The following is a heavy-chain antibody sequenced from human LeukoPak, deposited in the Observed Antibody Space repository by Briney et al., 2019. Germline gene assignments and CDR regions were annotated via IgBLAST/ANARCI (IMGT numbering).Heavy chain of an antibody. CDR3: ASTMMPKDAFDI. Sequence: SETLSLTCAVSGYSISSGYYWGWIRQPPVKGLEWIGSIYHSGSTYYNPSLKSRVTISVDTSKNQFSLKLSSVTAADTAVYHCASTMMPKDAFDIWRHGTMVTVSS. V-gene: IGHV4-38-2*01. J-gene: IGHJ3*02. CDR1: GYSISSGYY. CDR2: IYHSGST. D-gene: IGHD3-22*01.